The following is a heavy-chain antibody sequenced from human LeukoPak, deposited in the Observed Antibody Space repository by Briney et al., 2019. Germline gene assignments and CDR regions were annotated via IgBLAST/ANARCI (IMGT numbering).Heavy chain of an antibody. Sequence: KPSETLSLTCAVYGGSFSGYYWSWIRQPPGKGLEWIGEINHSGSTNYNPSLKSRVTISVDTSKNQFSLKLSSVTAADTAVYYCARVSARQKISSQQPGDFDYWGQGTLVTVSS. CDR3: ARVSARQKISSQQPGDFDY. D-gene: IGHD6-13*01. CDR2: INHSGST. V-gene: IGHV4-34*01. CDR1: GGSFSGYY. J-gene: IGHJ4*02.